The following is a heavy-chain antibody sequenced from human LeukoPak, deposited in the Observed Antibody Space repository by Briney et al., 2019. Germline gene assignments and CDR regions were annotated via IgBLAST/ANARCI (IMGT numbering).Heavy chain of an antibody. CDR3: ARDNYELPPDYSNQDYYYYYMDV. D-gene: IGHD4-11*01. CDR1: GYTFTSYY. Sequence: ASVKVSCKASGYTFTSYYMHWVRQAPGQGLEWMGIINPSGGSTSYAQKFQGRVTMTRDTSTSTVYMELSSLRSEDTAVYYCARDNYELPPDYSNQDYYYYYMDVWGKGTTVTVSS. J-gene: IGHJ6*03. CDR2: INPSGGST. V-gene: IGHV1-46*01.